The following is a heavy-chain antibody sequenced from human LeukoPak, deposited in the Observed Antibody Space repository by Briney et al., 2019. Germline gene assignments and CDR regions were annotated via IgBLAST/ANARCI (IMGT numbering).Heavy chain of an antibody. D-gene: IGHD3-16*01. V-gene: IGHV3-7*01. CDR3: ASQSYARFDP. Sequence: PGRSLRLSCAASGLTFSSRWMSWVRQAPGKGLEWVGNIQPDGREQYPVDSVKGRFTISRDNARNSLFLQMNSLRVEDTAVYYCASQSYARFDPWGQGTLVTVSS. CDR2: IQPDGREQ. CDR1: GLTFSSRW. J-gene: IGHJ5*02.